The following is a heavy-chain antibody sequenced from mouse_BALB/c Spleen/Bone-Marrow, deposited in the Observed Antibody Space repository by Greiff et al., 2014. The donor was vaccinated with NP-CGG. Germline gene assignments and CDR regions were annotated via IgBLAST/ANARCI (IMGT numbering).Heavy chain of an antibody. CDR1: GYSITSGYS. J-gene: IGHJ2*01. V-gene: IGHV3-1*02. CDR2: IHYSGTT. Sequence: EVQLVESGPDLVKPSQSLSLTCTVTGYSITSGYSWHWIRQFLGNKLEWMGYIHYSGTTNYNPSLKSRISITRDTSKNQFFLQLNSVTTEDTATYYCARRNGNYYFDYWGQGTTLTVSS. CDR3: ARRNGNYYFDY. D-gene: IGHD2-1*01.